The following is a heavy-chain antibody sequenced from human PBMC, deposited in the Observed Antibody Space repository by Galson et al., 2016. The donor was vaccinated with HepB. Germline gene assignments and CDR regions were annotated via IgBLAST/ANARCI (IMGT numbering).Heavy chain of an antibody. CDR2: ISYSGTT. CDR3: ARDSWWLYY. Sequence: SETLSLTCTVSGGSISSSPYYWAWIRQSPGKGLEWIGSISYSGTTYYNASLKSRVTMSVDTSKNHFSLKLSSVTAADTAVYYCARDSWWLYYWGQGALVTVSS. D-gene: IGHD2-15*01. J-gene: IGHJ4*02. V-gene: IGHV4-39*02. CDR1: GGSISSSPYY.